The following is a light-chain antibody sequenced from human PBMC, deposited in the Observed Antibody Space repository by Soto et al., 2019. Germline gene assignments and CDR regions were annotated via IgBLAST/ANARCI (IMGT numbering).Light chain of an antibody. CDR3: SSSTSSTTWV. Sequence: QSALTQPASVSGSPGQSITISCTGTSSDIGGYNYVSWYQQHPGKAPKLMIFEVTNRPSRVSNRFSGSKSGNTASLTISGLQAEDDADYYCSSSTSSTTWVFGGGTKLTVL. CDR1: SSDIGGYNY. V-gene: IGLV2-14*01. J-gene: IGLJ3*02. CDR2: EVT.